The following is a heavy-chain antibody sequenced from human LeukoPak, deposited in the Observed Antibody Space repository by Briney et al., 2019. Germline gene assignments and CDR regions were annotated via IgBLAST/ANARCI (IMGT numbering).Heavy chain of an antibody. Sequence: GGSLRLSCAASGFTFSSYNMNWVRQTPGKGLEWVSSICSSSSFIYYADSVKGRFTISRDNAKNSLYLKMNSLRAEDTAVYYCARDVLIAADGVIRLDAFDIWGQGTVVTVSS. J-gene: IGHJ3*02. D-gene: IGHD6-13*01. CDR1: GFTFSSYN. CDR2: ICSSSSFI. V-gene: IGHV3-21*01. CDR3: ARDVLIAADGVIRLDAFDI.